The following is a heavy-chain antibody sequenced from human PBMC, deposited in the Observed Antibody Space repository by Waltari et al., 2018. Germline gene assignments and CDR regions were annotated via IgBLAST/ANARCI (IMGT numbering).Heavy chain of an antibody. CDR2: IYHSGST. CDR1: GYSISSGYY. CDR3: ARRLIGAFDI. Sequence: QVQLQESGPGLVKPSETLSLTCAVSGYSISSGYYWGWIRQPPGKGLEWIGSIYHSGSTYYNPSLKSRVTISVDTSKNQFSLKLRSVTAADTAVYYCARRLIGAFDIWGQGTMVTVSS. V-gene: IGHV4-38-2*01. J-gene: IGHJ3*02.